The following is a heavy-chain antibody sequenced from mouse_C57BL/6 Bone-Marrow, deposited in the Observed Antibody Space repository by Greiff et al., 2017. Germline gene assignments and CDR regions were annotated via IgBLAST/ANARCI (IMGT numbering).Heavy chain of an antibody. CDR2: IYPRSGNT. D-gene: IGHD1-1*01. CDR1: GYTFTSYG. Sequence: LVESGAELARPGASVKLSCKASGYTFTSYGISWVKQRTGQGLEWIGEIYPRSGNTYYNEKFKGKATLTADKSSSTAYMELRSLTSEDSAVFCCAGPPRWGTVGAQSFCWYFDVWGTGTTVTVSS. J-gene: IGHJ1*03. V-gene: IGHV1-81*01. CDR3: AGPPRWGTVGAQSFCWYFDV.